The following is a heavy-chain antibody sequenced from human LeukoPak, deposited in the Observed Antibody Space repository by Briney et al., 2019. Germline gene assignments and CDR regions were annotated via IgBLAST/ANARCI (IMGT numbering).Heavy chain of an antibody. D-gene: IGHD2-2*01. Sequence: GGSLRLSCAASGFTFSSYGMHWVRQAPGKGLEWVAFIRYDGSNKYYADSVKGRFTISRDNSKNTLYLQMNSLRAEDTAVYYCAKPDIVVVPASIVSWGQGTLLTVSS. V-gene: IGHV3-30*02. J-gene: IGHJ5*02. CDR3: AKPDIVVVPASIVS. CDR1: GFTFSSYG. CDR2: IRYDGSNK.